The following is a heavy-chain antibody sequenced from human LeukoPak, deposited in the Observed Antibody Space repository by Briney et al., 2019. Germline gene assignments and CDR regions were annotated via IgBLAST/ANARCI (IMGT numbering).Heavy chain of an antibody. V-gene: IGHV3-48*03. Sequence: GGSLRLSCAASGFTFTTYEMNWVRQAPGKGLEWVSYISGSGSTRSYADSVKGRFTISRDNAKNSLYLQMNSLRAEDTAVYYCARLAVAGNFVFDYWGQGTLIAVSS. J-gene: IGHJ4*02. CDR2: ISGSGSTR. CDR1: GFTFTTYE. CDR3: ARLAVAGNFVFDY. D-gene: IGHD6-19*01.